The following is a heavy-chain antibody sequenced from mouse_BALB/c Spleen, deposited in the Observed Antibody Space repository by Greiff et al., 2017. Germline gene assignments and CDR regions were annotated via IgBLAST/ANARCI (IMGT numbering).Heavy chain of an antibody. CDR3: ARGGLRRNYYAMDY. J-gene: IGHJ4*01. Sequence: VQLQESGGGLVKPGGSLKLSCAASGFTFSDYYMYWVRQTPEKRLEWVATISDGGSYTYYPDSVKGRFTISRDNAKNNLYLQMSSLKSEDTAMYYCARGGLRRNYYAMDYWGQGTSVTVSS. V-gene: IGHV5-4*02. CDR1: GFTFSDYY. CDR2: ISDGGSYT. D-gene: IGHD2-4*01.